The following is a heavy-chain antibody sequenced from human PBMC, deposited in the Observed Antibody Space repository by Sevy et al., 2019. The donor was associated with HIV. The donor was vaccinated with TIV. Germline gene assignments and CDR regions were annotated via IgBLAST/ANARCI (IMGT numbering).Heavy chain of an antibody. Sequence: QLGGSLRLSCAASGFTFSSYAMHWVRQAPGKGLEYVSAISSNGGSTYYADSVKGRFTISRDNSKNTLYLQMGSLRAEDMAVYYCARGLATTPVPVMDVWGQGTTVTVSS. D-gene: IGHD5-12*01. CDR3: ARGLATTPVPVMDV. J-gene: IGHJ6*02. CDR1: GFTFSSYA. CDR2: ISSNGGST. V-gene: IGHV3-64*02.